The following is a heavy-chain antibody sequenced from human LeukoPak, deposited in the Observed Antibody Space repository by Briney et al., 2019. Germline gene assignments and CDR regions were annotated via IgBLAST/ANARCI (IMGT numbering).Heavy chain of an antibody. V-gene: IGHV4-59*11. CDR3: AKRDRGGWFDP. CDR1: GGSIRSHR. J-gene: IGHJ5*02. CDR2: TFYTGAT. D-gene: IGHD1-1*01. Sequence: PSETLSLTRTVSGGSIRSHRWTWIRQAPGKRLEWIGYTFYTGATYYNPSLRSRVTISIDTSKNQFSLKVTSVTTADTAVYYCAKRDRGGWFDPWGQGTLVTVSS.